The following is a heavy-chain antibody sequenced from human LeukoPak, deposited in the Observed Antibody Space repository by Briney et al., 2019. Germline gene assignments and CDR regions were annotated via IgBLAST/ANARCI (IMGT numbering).Heavy chain of an antibody. J-gene: IGHJ3*02. D-gene: IGHD1-1*01. CDR2: ISSSDSTI. CDR1: GFTFNSYE. CDR3: AREGTSDAFDI. V-gene: IGHV3-48*03. Sequence: GGSLRLSCAASGFTFNSYEMNWVRQAPGKGQERVSYISSSDSTIYEDSVKGRFTISRDNAKNSLYLQMNSMRAEDTAVYYCAREGTSDAFDIWGQGTMVTVSS.